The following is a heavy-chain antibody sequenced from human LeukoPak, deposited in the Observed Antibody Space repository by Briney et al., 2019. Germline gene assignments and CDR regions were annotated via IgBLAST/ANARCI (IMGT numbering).Heavy chain of an antibody. Sequence: ASVKVSCKASGYNFTNYYIHWVRQAPGQGLEWMGIINPSGGTTSYAQKFQGRVTLTRDTSTSTVYMELSSLKSEDTAVYYCARGPHRYGNWFDPWGQGTLVTVSS. CDR2: INPSGGTT. D-gene: IGHD1-1*01. J-gene: IGHJ5*02. CDR3: ARGPHRYGNWFDP. V-gene: IGHV1-46*01. CDR1: GYNFTNYY.